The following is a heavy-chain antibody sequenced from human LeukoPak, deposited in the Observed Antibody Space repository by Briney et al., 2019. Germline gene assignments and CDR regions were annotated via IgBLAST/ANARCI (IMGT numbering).Heavy chain of an antibody. CDR1: GFTFSTYS. Sequence: GGSLRLSCAASGFTFSTYSMNWVRQAPGKGLEWVSYISSSSNTIYYADSVKGRFTISRDNAKNSLYLQMNSLRAEDTAVYYCARGKQVDYWGQGTLVTVSS. V-gene: IGHV3-48*04. J-gene: IGHJ4*02. D-gene: IGHD6-13*01. CDR3: ARGKQVDY. CDR2: ISSSSNTI.